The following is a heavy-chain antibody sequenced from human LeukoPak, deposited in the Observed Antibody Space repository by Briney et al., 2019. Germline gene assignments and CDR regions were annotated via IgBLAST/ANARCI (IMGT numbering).Heavy chain of an antibody. Sequence: GESLKISCTGSGYSFTNYWIGWVRQMPGKGLEWMGIIYAGESDTRYSPSFQGRITITADKSINTVYLRLTSLKASDTAMYYCAKAATTWSNYDYWGQGTLLTVSS. D-gene: IGHD3-3*01. CDR3: AKAATTWSNYDY. J-gene: IGHJ4*02. V-gene: IGHV5-51*01. CDR2: IYAGESDT. CDR1: GYSFTNYW.